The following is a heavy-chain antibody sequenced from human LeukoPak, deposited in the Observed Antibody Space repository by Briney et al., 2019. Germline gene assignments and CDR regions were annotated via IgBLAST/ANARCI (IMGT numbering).Heavy chain of an antibody. CDR2: IYSGGGT. CDR3: ARVLVRGVTDY. V-gene: IGHV3-66*01. J-gene: IGHJ4*02. D-gene: IGHD3-10*01. CDR1: GFTVSSNY. Sequence: GGSLRLSCAASGFTVSSNYMSWVRQAPGKGLEWVSVIYSGGGTYYADSVKGRFTISRDNSKNTLYLQMNSLRAEDTAVYYCARVLVRGVTDYWGQGTLVTVSS.